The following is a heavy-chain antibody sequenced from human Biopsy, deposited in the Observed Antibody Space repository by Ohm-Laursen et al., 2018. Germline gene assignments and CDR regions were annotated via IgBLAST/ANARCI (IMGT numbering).Heavy chain of an antibody. Sequence: SSVKVSCKASGGAFTNYAINWVRQAPGHGLEWMGGIITVSETAGYAERFQGRVTITADVTTTTAYMDLSGLRSEDTAVYYCVAYPSSGFFENNDDFAMDVWGQETTVIVSS. CDR2: IITVSETA. CDR3: VAYPSSGFFENNDDFAMDV. J-gene: IGHJ6*02. V-gene: IGHV1-69*01. CDR1: GGAFTNYA. D-gene: IGHD6-19*01.